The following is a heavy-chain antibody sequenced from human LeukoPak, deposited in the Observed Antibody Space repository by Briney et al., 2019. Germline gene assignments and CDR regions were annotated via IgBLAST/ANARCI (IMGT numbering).Heavy chain of an antibody. V-gene: IGHV4-39*01. CDR3: ASLDTAMVSDAFDI. CDR1: GASISSSSYY. CDR2: IYYTGST. D-gene: IGHD5-18*01. J-gene: IGHJ3*02. Sequence: PSETLSLTCTVSGASISSSSYYWGWIRQPPGKGLEWIGIIYYTGSTYYNPSLKSRVTISVDTSKNQFSLKLSSVTAADTAVYYCASLDTAMVSDAFDIWGQGTMVTVSS.